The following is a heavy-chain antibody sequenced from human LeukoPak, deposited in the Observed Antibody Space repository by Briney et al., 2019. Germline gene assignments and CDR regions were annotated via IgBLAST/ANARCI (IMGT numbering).Heavy chain of an antibody. V-gene: IGHV1-8*02. J-gene: IGHJ6*03. CDR1: GYTFTSYG. Sequence: ASVKVSCKASGYTFTSYGISWVRQATGQGLEWMGWMNPNSGNTGYSQKFQGRVTMTRNTSISTAYMELSSLRSEDTAVYYCARGVGSVEWLLYSGYYYYMDVWGKGTTVTVSS. CDR3: ARGVGSVEWLLYSGYYYYMDV. D-gene: IGHD3-3*01. CDR2: MNPNSGNT.